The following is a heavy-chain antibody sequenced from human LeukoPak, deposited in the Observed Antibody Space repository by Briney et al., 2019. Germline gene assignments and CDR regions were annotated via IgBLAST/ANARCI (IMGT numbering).Heavy chain of an antibody. J-gene: IGHJ6*03. CDR1: GGTFSSYA. D-gene: IGHD6-19*01. V-gene: IGHV1-69*13. CDR2: IIPIFGTA. CDR3: ARWGIAVAGPYYYYYYYYMDV. Sequence: ASVKVSCKASGGTFSSYAISWVRQAPGQGLEWMGGIIPIFGTANYAQKFQGRVTITADESTSTAYMELSSLRSEDTAVYYCARWGIAVAGPYYYYYYYYMDVWGKGTTVTVSS.